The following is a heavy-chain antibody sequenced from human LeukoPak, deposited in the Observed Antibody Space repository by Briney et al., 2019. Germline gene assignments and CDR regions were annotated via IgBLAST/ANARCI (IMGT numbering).Heavy chain of an antibody. Sequence: SETLSLTCTVSGGSISSYYWSWIRQPPGKGLEWIGYIYYSGSTNYNPSLKSRVTIPVDTSKNQFSLKLSSVTAADTAVYYCARERLTMVRGVIGYYYYGMDVWGQGTTVTVSS. CDR3: ARERLTMVRGVIGYYYYGMDV. J-gene: IGHJ6*02. CDR2: IYYSGST. V-gene: IGHV4-59*01. CDR1: GGSISSYY. D-gene: IGHD3-10*01.